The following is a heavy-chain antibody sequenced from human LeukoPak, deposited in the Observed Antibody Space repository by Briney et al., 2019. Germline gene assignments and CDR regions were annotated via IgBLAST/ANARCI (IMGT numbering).Heavy chain of an antibody. CDR1: GYTFTDYY. V-gene: IGHV1-2*02. Sequence: ASVKVSCKASGYTFTDYYIHWVRQAPGQGLEWMGWINPNSVVTNYAQKFQGRVTMTRDTSISAAYMDLSRLRSDDTAVYYCARDHCSTTSCYAEGPDYYYGMDVWGQGTTVTVSS. D-gene: IGHD2-2*01. J-gene: IGHJ6*02. CDR2: INPNSVVT. CDR3: ARDHCSTTSCYAEGPDYYYGMDV.